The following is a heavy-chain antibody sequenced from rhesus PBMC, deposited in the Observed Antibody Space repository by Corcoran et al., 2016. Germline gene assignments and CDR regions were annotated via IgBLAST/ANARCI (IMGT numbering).Heavy chain of an antibody. V-gene: IGHV4-160*01. CDR3: TRDRAYSGPDAFDF. J-gene: IGHJ3*01. Sequence: QVQLQESGPGLVKPSETLSLTCTAPGGSISDSYYWSWIRQPPGKGLEWMGRIYGSGGNTNYNPSLKSRVTISRDTSKNQFSLKLSSVTAADTAVYYCTRDRAYSGPDAFDFWGQGLRVTVSS. D-gene: IGHD5-42*01. CDR2: IYGSGGNT. CDR1: GGSISDSYY.